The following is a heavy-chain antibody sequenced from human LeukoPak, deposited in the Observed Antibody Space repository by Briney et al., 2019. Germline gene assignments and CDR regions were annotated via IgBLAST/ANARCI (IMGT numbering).Heavy chain of an antibody. V-gene: IGHV3-23*01. CDR3: AKSRVGYVALDY. Sequence: GGSLRLSCAASGFTFSSYAMSWVRQAPGKGLEWVSAISGSGGSTYYADSVKGRFTISRDNSKNTLYLQMNSLRTEDTAVYYCAKSRVGYVALDYWGQGTLVTVSS. CDR1: GFTFSSYA. D-gene: IGHD5-12*01. CDR2: ISGSGGST. J-gene: IGHJ4*02.